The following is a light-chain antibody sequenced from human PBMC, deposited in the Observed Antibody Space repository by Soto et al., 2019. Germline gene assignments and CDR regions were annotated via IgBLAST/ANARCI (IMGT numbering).Light chain of an antibody. Sequence: EIVMTQSPATLSVSPGERATLSCRASQSVSSNLAWYQQKPGQAPRLLIYGASTRATGIPARFSGSGSATEFTLTISSLQTEDFAVYYCQPYNNWPFTFSPGTKVDIK. CDR2: GAS. CDR3: QPYNNWPFT. J-gene: IGKJ3*01. CDR1: QSVSSN. V-gene: IGKV3-15*01.